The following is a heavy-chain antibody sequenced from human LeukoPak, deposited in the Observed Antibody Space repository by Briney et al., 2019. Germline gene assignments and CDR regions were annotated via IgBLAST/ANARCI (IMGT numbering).Heavy chain of an antibody. D-gene: IGHD5-18*01. CDR3: ARANGYGLLDC. Sequence: SETLSLTCTVSGGSISSSNYYWGWIRQPPGKGLEWIGSIFYSGNTYYNPSLKSRVTISIDTSKNQFSLKLSSVTAADTAVYYCARANGYGLLDCWGQGTLVTVSS. CDR2: IFYSGNT. J-gene: IGHJ4*02. CDR1: GGSISSSNYY. V-gene: IGHV4-39*07.